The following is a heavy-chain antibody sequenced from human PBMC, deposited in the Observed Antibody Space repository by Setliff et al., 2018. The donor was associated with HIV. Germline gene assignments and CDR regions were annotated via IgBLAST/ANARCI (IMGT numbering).Heavy chain of an antibody. CDR2: INAGNGNT. CDR3: ARDRTPKRGYTYREPVFDS. D-gene: IGHD3-22*01. CDR1: GYTFTAYV. J-gene: IGHJ4*02. V-gene: IGHV1-3*01. Sequence: ASVKVSCKASGYTFTAYVMHWVRQAPGQRLEWMGWINAGNGNTKYSQKFQDRVTITRDTSASTGYMEVNSLRPEDTAVYYCARDRTPKRGYTYREPVFDSWGQGTLVTVSS.